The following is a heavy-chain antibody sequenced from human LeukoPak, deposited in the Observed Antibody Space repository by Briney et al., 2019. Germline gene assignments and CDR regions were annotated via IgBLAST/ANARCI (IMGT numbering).Heavy chain of an antibody. CDR1: GGSISSYY. V-gene: IGHV4-59*01. D-gene: IGHD3-22*01. J-gene: IGHJ5*02. Sequence: SETLSLTCTVSGGSISSYYWSWIRQPPGKGLEWIGYIYYSGSTNYNPSLKSRVTISVDTSKNQFSLKLSSVTAADTAVYYCARFYYDSSGRNWFDPWGQGTLVTVSS. CDR2: IYYSGST. CDR3: ARFYYDSSGRNWFDP.